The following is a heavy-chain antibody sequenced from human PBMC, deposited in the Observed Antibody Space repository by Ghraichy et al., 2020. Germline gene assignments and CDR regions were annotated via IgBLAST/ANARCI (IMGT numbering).Heavy chain of an antibody. Sequence: GESLNISCAASGFTFSSYAMSWVRQAPGKGLEWVSAISGSGGSTYYADSVKGRFTISRDNSKNTLYLQMNSLRAEDTAVYYCAKDKAGAAGRVFDYWGQGTLVTVSS. D-gene: IGHD6-13*01. V-gene: IGHV3-23*01. CDR2: ISGSGGST. J-gene: IGHJ4*02. CDR1: GFTFSSYA. CDR3: AKDKAGAAGRVFDY.